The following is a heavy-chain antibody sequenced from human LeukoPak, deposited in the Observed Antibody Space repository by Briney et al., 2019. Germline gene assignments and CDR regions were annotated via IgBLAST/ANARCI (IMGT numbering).Heavy chain of an antibody. V-gene: IGHV1-46*01. Sequence: GASVKVSCKASGYTFTSYAMHWVRQAPGQRLEWMGIVNPSGDTTTSAQKFQGRVTMTWDMSTSTVYMELSTLRSEDTAVYYCARARKGGSYDYWGQGTLVTVSS. J-gene: IGHJ4*02. CDR3: ARARKGGSYDY. CDR1: GYTFTSYA. D-gene: IGHD2-15*01. CDR2: VNPSGDTT.